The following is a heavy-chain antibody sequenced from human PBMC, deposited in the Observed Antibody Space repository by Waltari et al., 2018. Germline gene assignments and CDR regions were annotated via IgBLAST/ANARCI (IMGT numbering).Heavy chain of an antibody. J-gene: IGHJ4*02. CDR3: VKYSGFDYFFDY. V-gene: IGHV3-30*18. Sequence: QMQLVESGGGVVQPGRSPRLSCAASGFIFSHCNMHWVRQAPGQGLEWVAGISNDGNNKDYADSVKTRFTVSRENSKNTLYLQINSLRDDDTAVYYCVKYSGFDYFFDYWGQGTLVTVSS. CDR2: ISNDGNNK. CDR1: GFIFSHCN. D-gene: IGHD5-12*01.